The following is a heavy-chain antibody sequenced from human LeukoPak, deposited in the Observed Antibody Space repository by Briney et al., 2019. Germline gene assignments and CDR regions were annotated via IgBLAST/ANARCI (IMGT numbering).Heavy chain of an antibody. CDR3: AREISSGIEAAVVWGAEPTMDV. V-gene: IGHV3-23*01. CDR2: ISGSGGSTI. D-gene: IGHD6-13*01. J-gene: IGHJ6*02. CDR1: GFTFSSYA. Sequence: GGSLRLSCAASGFTFSSYAMSWVRQAPGKGLEWVSAISGSGGSTIYYADSVKGRFTISRDNAKNSLYLQMNSLRAEDTAVYYCAREISSGIEAAVVWGAEPTMDVWGQGTTVTVSS.